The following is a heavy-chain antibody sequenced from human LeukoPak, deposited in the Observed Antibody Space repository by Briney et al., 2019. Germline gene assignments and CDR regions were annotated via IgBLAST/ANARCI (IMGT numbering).Heavy chain of an antibody. CDR2: ISGSGGST. Sequence: GGSLRPSCAASGFTFSSYAMSWVRQAPGKGLEWVSAISGSGGSTYYADSVKGRFTISRDNSKNTLYLQMNSLRAEDTAVYYCAKDGLQWLVGDFDYWGQGTLVTVSS. D-gene: IGHD6-19*01. J-gene: IGHJ4*02. CDR1: GFTFSSYA. CDR3: AKDGLQWLVGDFDY. V-gene: IGHV3-23*01.